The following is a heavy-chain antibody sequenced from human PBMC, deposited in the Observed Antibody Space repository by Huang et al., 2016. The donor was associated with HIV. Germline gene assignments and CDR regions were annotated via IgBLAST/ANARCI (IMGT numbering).Heavy chain of an antibody. CDR2: VNHSGNT. V-gene: IGHV4-34*01. Sequence: QVQLQQWGAGLLKPSETLSLTCAVYGGSFSGYYWGWIRQSPGKGLELVGEVNHSGNTNSNPSLKTRVTMSADTSKNQFSLNLNSVTAADTAVYYCSRGFGSGSGRDGAFDIWGQGTVVTVSS. J-gene: IGHJ3*02. D-gene: IGHD3-10*01. CDR3: SRGFGSGSGRDGAFDI. CDR1: GGSFSGYY.